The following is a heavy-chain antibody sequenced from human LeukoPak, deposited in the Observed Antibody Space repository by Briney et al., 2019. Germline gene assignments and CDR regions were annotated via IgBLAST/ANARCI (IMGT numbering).Heavy chain of an antibody. D-gene: IGHD3-10*01. CDR3: ATDISGSLDY. CDR1: GFTFSNYW. Sequence: GGSLRLSCAASGFTFSNYWMHWVRQAPGKGLVWVSRITSDGSSASYADSVKGRFTISRDNAKNTLYLQMNSLRAEDTAVYYCATDISGSLDYWGQGTLVTVSS. CDR2: ITSDGSSA. J-gene: IGHJ4*02. V-gene: IGHV3-74*01.